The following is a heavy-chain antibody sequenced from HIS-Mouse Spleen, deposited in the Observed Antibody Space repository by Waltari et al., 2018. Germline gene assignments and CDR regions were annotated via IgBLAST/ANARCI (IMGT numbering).Heavy chain of an antibody. CDR3: ARVWGSHHAFDI. CDR1: GGTFRSYA. Sequence: QVQLVQCGAEVKKPGPSVKVSCRASGGTFRSYALSWVRPAPGQGLEWMGGIIPIFGTANYAQKFQGRVTITADESTSTAYMELSSLRSEDTAVYYCARVWGSHHAFDIWGQGTMVTVSS. V-gene: IGHV1-69*01. CDR2: IIPIFGTA. J-gene: IGHJ3*02. D-gene: IGHD3-16*01.